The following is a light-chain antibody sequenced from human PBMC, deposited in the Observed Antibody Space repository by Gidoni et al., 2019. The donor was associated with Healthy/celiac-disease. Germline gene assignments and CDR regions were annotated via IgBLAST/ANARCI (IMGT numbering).Light chain of an antibody. V-gene: IGKV3-11*01. CDR3: QQRSNWPPSLT. CDR2: DAS. J-gene: IGKJ4*01. CDR1: QSVSSY. Sequence: EIVLTPSPATLSLSPGERATLSCRASQSVSSYLAWYQQKPGQAHRLLIYDASNRATGIPARFSGSGSGTDFTLTISSLEPEDFAVYYCQQRSNWPPSLTFGGGTKVEIK.